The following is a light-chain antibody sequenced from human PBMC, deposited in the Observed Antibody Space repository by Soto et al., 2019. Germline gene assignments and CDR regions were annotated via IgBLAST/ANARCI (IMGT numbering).Light chain of an antibody. CDR2: DGS. CDR3: SSYTTSGTYV. CDR1: SSDVGSYNG. J-gene: IGLJ1*01. V-gene: IGLV2-18*02. Sequence: QSALTQPPSVSGSPGQSVAISCTGTSSDVGSYNGVSWYQQPPGTAPKLMIYDGSNRPSGVPDRFSGSKSGTSASLTISGIQAEDEADYYCSSYTTSGTYVFGTGTKLTVL.